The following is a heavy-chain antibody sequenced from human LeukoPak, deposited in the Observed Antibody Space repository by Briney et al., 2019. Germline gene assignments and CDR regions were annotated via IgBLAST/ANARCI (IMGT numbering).Heavy chain of an antibody. Sequence: GGSLRLSCGASGFTFNTFGMNWVRQAPGKGLEWVAYISSGGSTAHYADSVKGRFTISRDNAKDSLYLQMDSLRVEDTAVYYCATRGGGIVYFDYWGQGTLVPVSS. D-gene: IGHD3-16*01. CDR2: ISSGGSTA. J-gene: IGHJ4*02. CDR3: ATRGGGIVYFDY. V-gene: IGHV3-48*04. CDR1: GFTFNTFG.